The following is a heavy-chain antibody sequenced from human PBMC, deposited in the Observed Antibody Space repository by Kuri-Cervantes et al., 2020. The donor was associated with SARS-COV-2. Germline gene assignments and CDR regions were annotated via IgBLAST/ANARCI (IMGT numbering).Heavy chain of an antibody. D-gene: IGHD3-22*01. CDR1: GGSFSGYY. J-gene: IGHJ4*02. Sequence: SETLSLTCAVYGGSFSGYYWSWIRQPPGKGLEWIGEINHSGSTNYNPSLKSRVTISVDTSKNQFSLKLSSVTAADTAVYYCARLGEYYYDSRLDYWGQGTLVTVS. CDR2: INHSGST. V-gene: IGHV4-34*01. CDR3: ARLGEYYYDSRLDY.